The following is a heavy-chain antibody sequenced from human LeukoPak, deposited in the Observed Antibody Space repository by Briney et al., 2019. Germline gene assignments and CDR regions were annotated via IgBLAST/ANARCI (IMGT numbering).Heavy chain of an antibody. CDR2: IYYSGST. Sequence: SETLSLTCTVSGDPISSGDYYCSWIRQPPGRGLEWFWYIYYSGSTYYNPSLKSRGTISVDTSKNQFSLKLSSVTAADTAVYYCARDQNEYYYDSSGYSLWGQGTLVTISS. J-gene: IGHJ4*02. CDR3: ARDQNEYYYDSSGYSL. V-gene: IGHV4-30-4*01. D-gene: IGHD3-22*01. CDR1: GDPISSGDYY.